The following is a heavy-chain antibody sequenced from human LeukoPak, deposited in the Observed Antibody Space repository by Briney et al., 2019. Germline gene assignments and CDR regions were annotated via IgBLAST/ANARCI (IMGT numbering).Heavy chain of an antibody. D-gene: IGHD5-12*01. Sequence: ASVKVSCKASGYTFTSYGISWVRQAPGQGLEWMGWISAYNGNTNYAQKLQGRVTMTTDTSTSIAYMELRSLRSDDTAVYYCAREVVDIVANWFDPWGQGTLVTVSS. V-gene: IGHV1-18*01. J-gene: IGHJ5*02. CDR2: ISAYNGNT. CDR1: GYTFTSYG. CDR3: AREVVDIVANWFDP.